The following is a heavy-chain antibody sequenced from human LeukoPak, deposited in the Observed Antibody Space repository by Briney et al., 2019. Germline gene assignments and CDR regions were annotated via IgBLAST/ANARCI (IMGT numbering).Heavy chain of an antibody. J-gene: IGHJ5*02. CDR2: IYHSGST. CDR1: GASISSGGSY. V-gene: IGHV4-30-2*01. CDR3: ERDFQGWFDP. Sequence: SETLSLTCTVSGASISSGGSYWSWIRQPPGEGLEWIGYIYHSGSTYSNPSLKSRVTISVDRSKNQFSLKLSSVTAADTAVYYCERDFQGWFDPWGQGTLVTVSS.